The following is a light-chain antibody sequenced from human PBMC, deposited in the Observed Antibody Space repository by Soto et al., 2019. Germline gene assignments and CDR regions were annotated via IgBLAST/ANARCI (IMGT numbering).Light chain of an antibody. V-gene: IGKV1-39*01. CDR1: QSISSY. J-gene: IGKJ1*01. Sequence: DIQMTQSPSSLSASVGDRVTITCRASQSISSYLNWYQQKPGKAPKLLICAASSLQSGVPSRFSGSGSGTDFTLTISSLQPEDFATYYCQQSYSILGRTFGQGTKVEMK. CDR2: AAS. CDR3: QQSYSILGRT.